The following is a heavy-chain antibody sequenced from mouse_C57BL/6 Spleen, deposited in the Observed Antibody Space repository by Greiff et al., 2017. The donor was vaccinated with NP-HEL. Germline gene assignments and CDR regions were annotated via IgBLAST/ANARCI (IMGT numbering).Heavy chain of an antibody. CDR2: ISSGGSYT. CDR3: ARHDYGLAY. V-gene: IGHV5-6*01. CDR1: GFTFSSYG. D-gene: IGHD2-4*01. Sequence: EVNLVESGGDLVKPGGSLKLSCAASGFTFSSYGMSWVRQTPDKRLEWVATISSGGSYTYYPDSVKGRFTISRDNAKNTLYLQMSSLKSEDTAMYYCARHDYGLAYWGQGTLVTVSA. J-gene: IGHJ3*01.